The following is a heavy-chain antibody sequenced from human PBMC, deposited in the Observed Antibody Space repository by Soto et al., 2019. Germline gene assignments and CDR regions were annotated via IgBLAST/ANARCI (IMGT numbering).Heavy chain of an antibody. CDR3: ARIAVTSAGDPNWFDP. CDR2: IFSNDEK. Sequence: SGPTLVNPTETLTLTCTVSGFSLSNARMGVSWIRQPPGKALEWLAHIFSNDEKSYSTSLKSRLTISKDTSKSQVVLTMTNMDPVDTGTYYXARIAVTSAGDPNWFDPWGQGTLVTVSS. CDR1: GFSLSNARMG. J-gene: IGHJ5*02. D-gene: IGHD3-10*01. V-gene: IGHV2-26*01.